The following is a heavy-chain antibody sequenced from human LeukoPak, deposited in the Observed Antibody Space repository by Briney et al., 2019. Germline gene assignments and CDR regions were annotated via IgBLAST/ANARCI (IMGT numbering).Heavy chain of an antibody. CDR3: ARDSVTVVITTSPYYYYYMDV. CDR2: ISGSGGST. D-gene: IGHD3-22*01. V-gene: IGHV3-23*01. Sequence: GGSLRLSCAASGFTFSSYGMSWVRQAPGKGLEWVSAISGSGGSTYYADSVRGRFTISRDNSKNTLYLQMNSLRAEDTAVYYCARDSVTVVITTSPYYYYYMDVWGKGTTVTISS. J-gene: IGHJ6*03. CDR1: GFTFSSYG.